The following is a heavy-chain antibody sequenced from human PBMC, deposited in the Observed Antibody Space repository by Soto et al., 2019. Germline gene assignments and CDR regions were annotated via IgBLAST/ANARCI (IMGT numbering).Heavy chain of an antibody. V-gene: IGHV4-34*01. CDR1: GGSFSGHY. Sequence: QVQLQQWGAGLLKPSETLSLTCAVYGGSFSGHYWTWIRQPPGKGLEWIGETSESGITNYNPSLKTRLVMSLDTSENQFSLKLSSVTAADTAVYYCARLTGTQDYWGQGTLVTVSS. D-gene: IGHD1-1*01. CDR3: ARLTGTQDY. CDR2: TSESGIT. J-gene: IGHJ4*02.